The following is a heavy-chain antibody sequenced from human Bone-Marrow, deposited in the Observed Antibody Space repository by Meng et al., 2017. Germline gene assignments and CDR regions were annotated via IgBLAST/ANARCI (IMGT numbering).Heavy chain of an antibody. CDR2: INAGNGNT. CDR3: ANVAGY. Sequence: QVQLVHSGVEWKKPGASVRVSCKASGYTFTTYLIYWVRQAPGQRLEWMGWINAGNGNTIYSQNFQGRVIITRDTSATTAYMELSGLRPEDTAVYYCANVAGYWGQGTLVTVSS. J-gene: IGHJ4*02. D-gene: IGHD1-14*01. V-gene: IGHV1-3*01. CDR1: GYTFTTYL.